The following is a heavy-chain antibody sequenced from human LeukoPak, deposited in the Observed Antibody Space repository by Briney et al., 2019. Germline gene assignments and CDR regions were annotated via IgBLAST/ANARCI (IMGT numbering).Heavy chain of an antibody. CDR3: ARADISSGYLLYYYYGMDV. D-gene: IGHD3-22*01. J-gene: IGHJ6*02. CDR2: INPSGGST. V-gene: IGHV1-46*01. Sequence: ASVKVSSKASGYTFTSYYMHWVRQAPGQGLEWMGIINPSGGSTSYAQKFQGRVTMTRDTSTSTVYMELSSLRSEDTAVYYCARADISSGYLLYYYYGMDVWGQGTTVTVSS. CDR1: GYTFTSYY.